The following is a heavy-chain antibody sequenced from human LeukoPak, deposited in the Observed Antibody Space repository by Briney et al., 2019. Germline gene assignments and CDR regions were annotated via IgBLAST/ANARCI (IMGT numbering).Heavy chain of an antibody. J-gene: IGHJ4*02. D-gene: IGHD2-2*01. CDR3: ARDLRRYCSSTSCVSPY. V-gene: IGHV1-18*01. CDR2: ISAYNGNT. CDR1: GYTFTSYG. Sequence: ASVKVSCKASGYTFTSYGISWVRQAPGQGLEWMGWISAYNGNTNYAQKLQGRVTMPTDTSTSTAYMELRSLRSDDTAVYYCARDLRRYCSSTSCVSPYWGQGTLVTVSS.